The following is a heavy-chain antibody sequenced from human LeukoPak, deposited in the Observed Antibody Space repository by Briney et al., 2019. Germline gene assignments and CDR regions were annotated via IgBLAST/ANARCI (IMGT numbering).Heavy chain of an antibody. CDR3: AKEISSGWYSVRYFDY. D-gene: IGHD6-19*01. V-gene: IGHV3-23*01. CDR1: GFTFSTYS. J-gene: IGHJ4*02. Sequence: TGGSLRLSCAASGFTFSTYSMSWVRQAPGKGLEWVSAISGSGGSTYYADSVKGRFTISRDNSKNTLYLQMNSLRAEDTAVYYCAKEISSGWYSVRYFDYWGQGTLVTVSS. CDR2: ISGSGGST.